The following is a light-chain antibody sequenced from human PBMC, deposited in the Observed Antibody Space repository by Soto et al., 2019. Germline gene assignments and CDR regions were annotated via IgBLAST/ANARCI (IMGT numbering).Light chain of an antibody. CDR3: QTWGTGIVV. CDR1: SGHSSYA. V-gene: IGLV4-69*01. CDR2: LNSDGSH. J-gene: IGLJ2*01. Sequence: QLVLTQSPSASASLGASVKLTCTLSSGHSSYAIAWYQQQPEKGPRYLMKLNSDGSHSKGDGIPDRFSGSSSGAERYLTISSLQSEDEADYYCQTWGTGIVVFGGRTKLTAL.